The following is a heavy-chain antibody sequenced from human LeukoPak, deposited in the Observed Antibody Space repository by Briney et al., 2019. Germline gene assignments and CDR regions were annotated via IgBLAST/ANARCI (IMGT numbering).Heavy chain of an antibody. Sequence: SETLSLTCTVSGGSISSGVYYWGWIRQPPGKGLEWIGSVFYGGSTYHNPSLKSRVTISLDTSKNQFSLKLSSVTAADTAIYYCAGGFDYWGRGTLVTVSS. CDR2: VFYGGST. CDR1: GGSISSGVYY. CDR3: AGGFDY. J-gene: IGHJ4*02. V-gene: IGHV4-39*01.